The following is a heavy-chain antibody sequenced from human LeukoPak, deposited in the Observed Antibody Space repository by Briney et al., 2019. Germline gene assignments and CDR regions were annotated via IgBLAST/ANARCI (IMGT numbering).Heavy chain of an antibody. D-gene: IGHD3-22*01. CDR2: IWYDGCNK. V-gene: IGHV3-33*01. J-gene: IGHJ4*02. Sequence: GGSLRLSCAASGFTFSSYGMHWVREAPGKTLEWVAVIWYDGCNKYYADSGKGRFTISRDNSKNTLYLQMNSLRAEDTAVYYWARLPNYYDSSGYPHDYFDYWGLGTLVTVSS. CDR1: GFTFSSYG. CDR3: ARLPNYYDSSGYPHDYFDY.